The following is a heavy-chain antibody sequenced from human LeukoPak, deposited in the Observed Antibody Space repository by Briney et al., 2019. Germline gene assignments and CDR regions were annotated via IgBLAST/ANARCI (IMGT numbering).Heavy chain of an antibody. J-gene: IGHJ4*02. CDR1: GFTFSNYV. D-gene: IGHD3-22*01. CDR2: ISATGGTT. Sequence: GGSLRLSCAASGFTFSNYVMSWVRQAPGKGLEWVSSISATGGTTYYADSVKGRCTISRDNSKSTLYLQMNSLRAEDTAVYYCARDPDSSGYSMNNDYWGQGTLVTVSS. CDR3: ARDPDSSGYSMNNDY. V-gene: IGHV3-23*01.